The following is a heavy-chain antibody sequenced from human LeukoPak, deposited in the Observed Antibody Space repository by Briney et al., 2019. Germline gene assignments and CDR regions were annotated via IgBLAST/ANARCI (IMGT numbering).Heavy chain of an antibody. D-gene: IGHD1-26*01. CDR1: GYTFTNNY. J-gene: IGHJ4*02. V-gene: IGHV1/OR15-4*01. Sequence: SVKVSCKASGYTFTNNYLHWVRQAPGQGLEWMGWISALNGNTNYAQKFQGRVTMTEDTSTDTAYMELSSLRSEDTAVYYCRLVGATGGFDYWGQGTLVTVSS. CDR2: ISALNGNT. CDR3: RLVGATGGFDY.